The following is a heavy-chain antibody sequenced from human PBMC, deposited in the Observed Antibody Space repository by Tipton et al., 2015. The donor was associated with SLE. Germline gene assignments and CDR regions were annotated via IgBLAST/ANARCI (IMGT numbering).Heavy chain of an antibody. Sequence: SLRLSCAASGFTFSSYGMHWVRQAPGKGLEWVSYISSSSSTIYYADSVKGRFTISRDNAKNSLYLQMNSLRAEDTAVYYCARVSTMVRGVFDYWGQGTLVTVSS. D-gene: IGHD3-10*01. CDR2: ISSSSSTI. CDR1: GFTFSSYG. V-gene: IGHV3-48*01. J-gene: IGHJ4*02. CDR3: ARVSTMVRGVFDY.